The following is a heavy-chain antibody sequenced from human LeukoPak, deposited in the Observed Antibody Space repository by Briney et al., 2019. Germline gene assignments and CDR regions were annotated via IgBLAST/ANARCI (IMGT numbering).Heavy chain of an antibody. V-gene: IGHV4-59*01. D-gene: IGHD6-13*01. J-gene: IGHJ4*02. CDR3: ARASISIAGPFDY. Sequence: SETLPLTCTVSGGSISSYYWSWIRQPPGKGLEWIGYIYYRGSTSYNPSLNSRVTISVDTSKNQFSLRLSSVTTADTAVYYCARASISIAGPFDYWGQGTLVTVSS. CDR2: IYYRGST. CDR1: GGSISSYY.